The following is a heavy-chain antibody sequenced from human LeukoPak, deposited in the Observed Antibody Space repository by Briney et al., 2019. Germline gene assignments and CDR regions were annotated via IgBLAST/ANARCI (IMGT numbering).Heavy chain of an antibody. V-gene: IGHV4-39*07. CDR2: IYYSGST. CDR1: GGSISSSSYY. CDR3: ARQNGLAWAFDI. D-gene: IGHD1-1*01. Sequence: PSETLSLTCTVSGGSISSSSYYWGWIRQPPGKGLGWIGSIYYSGSTYYNPSLKSRVTISVDRSKNQFSLKLSSVTAADTAVYYCARQNGLAWAFDIWGQGTMVTVSS. J-gene: IGHJ3*02.